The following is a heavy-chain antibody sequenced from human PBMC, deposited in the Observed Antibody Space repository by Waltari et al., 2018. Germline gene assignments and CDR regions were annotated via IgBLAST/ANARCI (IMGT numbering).Heavy chain of an antibody. CDR2: IYYSGST. V-gene: IGHV4-59*11. Sequence: QVQLQESGPGLVKPSETLSLTCTVSGGSISSHYWSWIRQPPGKGLEWIGYIYYSGSTNYNPSLKSRVTISVDTSKNQFSLKLSSVTAADTAVYYCAKGPGELLPYYYYMDVWGKGTTVTVSS. CDR3: AKGPGELLPYYYYMDV. D-gene: IGHD1-26*01. J-gene: IGHJ6*03. CDR1: GGSISSHY.